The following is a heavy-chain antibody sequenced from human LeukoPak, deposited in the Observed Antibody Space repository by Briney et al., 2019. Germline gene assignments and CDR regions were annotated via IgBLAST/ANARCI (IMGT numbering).Heavy chain of an antibody. CDR3: ARQESRNYYYEGLDY. Sequence: PGGSLRLSCAASGFTVSSNYMSWVRQAPGKGLEWVSEIYSDGSTYYADSVKGRFTIDRDNSKNTVYLQMNSLRPDDTAIYFCARQESRNYYYEGLDYWGQGNLVTVSS. CDR2: IYSDGST. CDR1: GFTVSSNY. V-gene: IGHV3-53*05. J-gene: IGHJ4*02. D-gene: IGHD3-22*01.